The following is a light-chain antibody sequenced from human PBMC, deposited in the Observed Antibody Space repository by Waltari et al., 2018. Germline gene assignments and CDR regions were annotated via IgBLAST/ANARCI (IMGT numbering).Light chain of an antibody. Sequence: QSALTQPASVSGSPGQSITISCTGTSSDVGRSNLVSWFQQHPGKAPKLMIYEGSKRPSGVSNRFSGSKSGNTASLTISGLQAEDEADYYCCSYAGGSAPYVFGTGTKVTVL. CDR3: CSYAGGSAPYV. J-gene: IGLJ1*01. V-gene: IGLV2-23*01. CDR2: EGS. CDR1: SSDVGRSNL.